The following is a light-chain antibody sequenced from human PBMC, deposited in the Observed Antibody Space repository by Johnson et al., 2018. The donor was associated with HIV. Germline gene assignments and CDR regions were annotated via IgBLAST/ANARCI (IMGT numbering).Light chain of an antibody. CDR2: ENN. Sequence: QSVLTQPPSVSAAPGQKVTISCSGSNSNIGNNYVSWYQQLPGTAPKLLIYENNKRPSGIPDRFSGSKSGTSATLGITGLQTRDEADYYCGTWDSSLSAYVFGTGTKVTVL. V-gene: IGLV1-51*02. J-gene: IGLJ1*01. CDR1: NSNIGNNY. CDR3: GTWDSSLSAYV.